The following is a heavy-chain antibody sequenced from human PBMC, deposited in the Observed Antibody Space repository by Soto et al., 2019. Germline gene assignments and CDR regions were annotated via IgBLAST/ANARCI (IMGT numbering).Heavy chain of an antibody. D-gene: IGHD2-8*02. Sequence: QVQLQESGPGLVKPSATLSLTCTVSGGSISSFYWSWIRQPPGRGLEWIGYIFTSGIANYNPSLKGRVTISLDTSKNQFSLKLNSMTAADTAVYYCARLVAGRYYFDYWGQGNLVTVSS. CDR2: IFTSGIA. CDR1: GGSISSFY. CDR3: ARLVAGRYYFDY. J-gene: IGHJ4*02. V-gene: IGHV4-4*08.